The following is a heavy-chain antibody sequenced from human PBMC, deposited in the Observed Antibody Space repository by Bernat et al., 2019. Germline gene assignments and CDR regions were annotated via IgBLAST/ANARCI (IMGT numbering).Heavy chain of an antibody. V-gene: IGHV3-53*01. Sequence: EVQLVESGGGLIQPGGSLRLSCAASGFTVSSNYMNWVRQAPGKGLEWVSVIYSGGSTYYADSVKGRFTISRDNSKNTLYLQMNSLRAEDTAVYYCARGQRWSTGWYYFDYWGQGTLVTVSS. CDR3: ARGQRWSTGWYYFDY. CDR2: IYSGGST. CDR1: GFTVSSNY. J-gene: IGHJ4*02. D-gene: IGHD6-19*01.